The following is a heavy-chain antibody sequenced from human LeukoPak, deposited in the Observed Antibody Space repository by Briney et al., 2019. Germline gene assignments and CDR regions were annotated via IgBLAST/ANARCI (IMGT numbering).Heavy chain of an antibody. J-gene: IGHJ4*02. CDR3: AHWVRDYYDSSGYYNY. Sequence: GASVKVSCKASGYTFTSYGISWVRQAPGQGLEWMGWISAYNGNTNYAQKLQGRVTMTTDTSTSTAYMELRSLRSDDTAVYYCAHWVRDYYDSSGYYNYWGQGTLVTVSS. V-gene: IGHV1-18*01. CDR2: ISAYNGNT. D-gene: IGHD3-22*01. CDR1: GYTFTSYG.